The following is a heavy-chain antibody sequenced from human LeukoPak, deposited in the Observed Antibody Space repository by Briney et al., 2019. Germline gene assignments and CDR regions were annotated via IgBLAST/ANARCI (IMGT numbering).Heavy chain of an antibody. CDR3: ARDLRSYYDFWSGYHNWFDP. J-gene: IGHJ5*02. CDR2: IYHSGST. D-gene: IGHD3-3*01. CDR1: GGSISSGGYS. V-gene: IGHV4-30-2*01. Sequence: SQTLSLTCAVSGGSISSGGYSWSWIRQPPGKGLEWIGYIYHSGSTYYNPSLKSRVTISVDRSKNQFSLKLSSVTAADTAVYYCARDLRSYYDFWSGYHNWFDPWGQGTLVTVSS.